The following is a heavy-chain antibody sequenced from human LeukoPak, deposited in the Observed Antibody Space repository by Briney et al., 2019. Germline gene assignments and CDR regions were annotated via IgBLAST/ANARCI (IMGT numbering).Heavy chain of an antibody. CDR3: TRDRSALDT. CDR1: GASIRSYF. V-gene: IGHV4-59*01. CDR2: VSNIGST. J-gene: IGHJ3*02. Sequence: SETLSLSCTVSGASIRSYFWTWIRQSPGKGLEWIGYVSNIGSTSYNPSLKSRVTISGDTSKNQFSLKLSSVTAADTAVYYCTRDRSALDTWGQGTMVTVSS.